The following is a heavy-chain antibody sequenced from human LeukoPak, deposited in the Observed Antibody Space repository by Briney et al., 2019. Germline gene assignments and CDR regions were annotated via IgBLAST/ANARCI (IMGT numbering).Heavy chain of an antibody. Sequence: PSETLSLTCTVSGDSISGYYWNWIRQSAGKGLERIAYIRSTGRIYYNPSLKSRGTISIDTSKNQFSLRLTSVTAADTALYYCARMATMGGNGYHFDLWGQGTLVTVSS. CDR2: IRSTGRI. CDR3: ARMATMGGNGYHFDL. D-gene: IGHD5-24*01. CDR1: GDSISGYY. J-gene: IGHJ4*02. V-gene: IGHV4-59*01.